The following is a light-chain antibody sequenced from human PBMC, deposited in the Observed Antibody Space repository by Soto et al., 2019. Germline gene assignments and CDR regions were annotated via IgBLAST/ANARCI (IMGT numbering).Light chain of an antibody. CDR1: SSDVGGYNY. Sequence: QSALTQPRSVSGSPRQSVTISCTGTSSDVGGYNYVSWYQQHPGKAPKLILYDVSKRPSGVPDRFSGSKSGNTASLTISGLQAEDEADYYCCSYVGSYTVLFGGGTKVTVL. J-gene: IGLJ2*01. CDR2: DVS. V-gene: IGLV2-11*01. CDR3: CSYVGSYTVL.